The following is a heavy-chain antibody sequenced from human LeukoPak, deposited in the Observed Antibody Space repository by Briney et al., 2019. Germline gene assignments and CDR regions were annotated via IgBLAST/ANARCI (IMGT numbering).Heavy chain of an antibody. D-gene: IGHD3-3*01. CDR1: GDSISSSGYY. J-gene: IGHJ5*02. V-gene: IGHV4-61*05. Sequence: NASETLSLTCTVSGDSISSSGYYYAWIRQPPGKGLEWIGYIYYSGSTNYNPSLKSRVTISVDTSKNQFSLKLSSVTAADTAVYYCARGASSIFGVVIGSWFDPWGQGTLVTVSS. CDR3: ARGASSIFGVVIGSWFDP. CDR2: IYYSGST.